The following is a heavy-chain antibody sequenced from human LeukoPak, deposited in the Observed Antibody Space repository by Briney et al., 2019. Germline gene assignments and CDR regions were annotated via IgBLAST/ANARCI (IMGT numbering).Heavy chain of an antibody. CDR2: ISSSSSYI. V-gene: IGHV3-21*01. CDR1: GFTFSSYS. CDR3: AREGGDYVGIAFDI. D-gene: IGHD4-17*01. Sequence: PGGSLRLSCAASGFTFSSYSMNWVRQAPGKGLEWVSSISSSSSYIYYADLVKGRFTISRDNAKNSLYLQMNSLRAEDTAVYYCAREGGDYVGIAFDIWGQGTMVTVSS. J-gene: IGHJ3*02.